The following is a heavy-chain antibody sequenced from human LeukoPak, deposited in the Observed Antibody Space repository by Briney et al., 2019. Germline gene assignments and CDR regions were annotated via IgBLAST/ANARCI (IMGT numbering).Heavy chain of an antibody. Sequence: SETLSLTCTVSGASFSTYYWSWIRQPPGKGLEWIGYIYYSGSTNYNPSLKSRVTMPVDTAKNQFSLKLSSVTAADTAVYYCARRYYYDSSGYHAAFDIWGQGTMVTVSS. CDR2: IYYSGST. J-gene: IGHJ3*02. CDR1: GASFSTYY. CDR3: ARRYYYDSSGYHAAFDI. V-gene: IGHV4-59*08. D-gene: IGHD3-22*01.